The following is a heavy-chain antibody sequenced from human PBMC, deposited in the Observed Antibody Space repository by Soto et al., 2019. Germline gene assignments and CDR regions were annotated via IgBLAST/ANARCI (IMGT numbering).Heavy chain of an antibody. CDR2: IWYDGSNK. D-gene: IGHD3-3*01. J-gene: IGHJ6*02. CDR1: GFTFSSYG. CDR3: AREGGITIFGVAYYGMDV. V-gene: IGHV3-33*01. Sequence: GGSLRLSCAASGFTFSSYGMHWVRQAPGKGLEWVAVIWYDGSNKFYADSVKGRFTISRDNSKNTLYLQMNSLRAEDTAVYYCAREGGITIFGVAYYGMDVWGQGTTVTVSS.